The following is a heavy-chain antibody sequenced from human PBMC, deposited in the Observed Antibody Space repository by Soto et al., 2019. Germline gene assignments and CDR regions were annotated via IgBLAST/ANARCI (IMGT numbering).Heavy chain of an antibody. CDR2: IDYSGSP. D-gene: IGHD2-8*01. CDR1: GGSISSSGYY. Sequence: SETLSLTCTVSGGSISSSGYYWAWIRLPPGKGPEWIGSIDYSGSPYYNPSLKSRVTISVDTSKNHFSLQLSSVTAADTSVFYCVRLRPTVVNGRAYFDNWGQGALVSVSS. V-gene: IGHV4-39*02. J-gene: IGHJ4*02. CDR3: VRLRPTVVNGRAYFDN.